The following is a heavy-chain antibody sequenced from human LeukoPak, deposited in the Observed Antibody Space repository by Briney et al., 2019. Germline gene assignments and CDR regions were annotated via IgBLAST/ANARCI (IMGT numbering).Heavy chain of an antibody. V-gene: IGHV4-4*02. D-gene: IGHD5-18*01. CDR1: GGSISSSNW. Sequence: PSETLSLTCAVSGGSISSSNWWSWVRQPPGKGLEWIGEIYHSGSTNYNPSLKSRVTISVDRSKNQFSLKLSSVTAADTAVYYCAREGTAMVRNAFDIWGQGTMVTVSS. J-gene: IGHJ3*02. CDR3: AREGTAMVRNAFDI. CDR2: IYHSGST.